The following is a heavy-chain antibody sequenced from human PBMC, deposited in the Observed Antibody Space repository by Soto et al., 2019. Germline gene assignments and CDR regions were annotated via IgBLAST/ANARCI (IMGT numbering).Heavy chain of an antibody. D-gene: IGHD1-1*01. Sequence: KLQGRVTMTTDTSTSTAYMELRSLRSDDTAVYYCARGTYFDYWGQGTLVTVSS. V-gene: IGHV1-18*01. CDR3: ARGTYFDY. J-gene: IGHJ4*02.